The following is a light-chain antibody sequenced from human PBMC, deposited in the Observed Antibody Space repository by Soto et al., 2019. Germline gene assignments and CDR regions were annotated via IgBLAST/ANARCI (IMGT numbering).Light chain of an antibody. CDR1: EDVSSS. Sequence: DIVLTQSPATLSLSPGERATLSCRASEDVSSSLAWYQQKPGQSPRLLIYDVSNRATGIPSRFSGSGSGADFTLTISSLEPYYFAVYYCQQRYNWPRTFGQGTKVDIK. V-gene: IGKV3-11*01. CDR2: DVS. CDR3: QQRYNWPRT. J-gene: IGKJ1*01.